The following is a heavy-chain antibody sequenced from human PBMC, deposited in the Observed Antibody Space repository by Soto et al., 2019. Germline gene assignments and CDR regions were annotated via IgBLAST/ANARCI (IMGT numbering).Heavy chain of an antibody. Sequence: SSETLSLTCVVSVYSITAGSYWGWVRQPPGKGLEWIGNIYHTGMTYHSPSLQSRVTLSIDTSKNQFSLNMTSVTAADTAVYYCARKAPYGLDVWGQGRTVTVSS. CDR3: ARKAPYGLDV. V-gene: IGHV4-38-2*01. CDR1: VYSITAGSY. J-gene: IGHJ6*02. CDR2: IYHTGMT.